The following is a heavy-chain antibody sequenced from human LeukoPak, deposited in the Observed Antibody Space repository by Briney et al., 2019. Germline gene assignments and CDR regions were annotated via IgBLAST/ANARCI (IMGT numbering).Heavy chain of an antibody. Sequence: GGSLRLSCAASGFTFSSYGMHWVRQAPGKGLEWVAVISYDGSNKYYADSVKGRFTISRDNSKNTLYLQMNSLRAEDTAVYYCARDYSSFAFDIWGQGTMVTVSS. V-gene: IGHV3-30*03. CDR1: GFTFSSYG. D-gene: IGHD6-6*01. CDR2: ISYDGSNK. CDR3: ARDYSSFAFDI. J-gene: IGHJ3*02.